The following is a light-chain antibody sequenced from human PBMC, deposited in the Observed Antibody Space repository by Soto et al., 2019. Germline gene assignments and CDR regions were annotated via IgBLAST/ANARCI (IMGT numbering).Light chain of an antibody. J-gene: IGKJ1*01. CDR3: QQYNNWPPWT. CDR1: QSIRRN. Sequence: EIVMTQSPATLSVSPGERATLSCRASQSIRRNLAWYQQKPGQAPRLLIYGASTRATGIPDRFSGSGSGTEFTLTTSSLQSEDSAVYYCQQYNNWPPWTFGQGTKVEIK. V-gene: IGKV3-15*01. CDR2: GAS.